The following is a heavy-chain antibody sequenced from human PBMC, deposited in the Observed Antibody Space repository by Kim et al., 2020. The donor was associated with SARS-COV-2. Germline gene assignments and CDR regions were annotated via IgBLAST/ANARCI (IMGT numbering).Heavy chain of an antibody. Sequence: SVKVSCKTSGGTFTNYAIIWVRQAPGQGLEWLGRVIAALSLSNYAQTFEGRVTITADRSTKTAYMELSSLRSEDTAVYYCARELTGGNDAFDLWGQGTMVAVSS. V-gene: IGHV1-69*04. CDR3: ARELTGGNDAFDL. D-gene: IGHD7-27*01. CDR2: VIAALSLS. J-gene: IGHJ3*01. CDR1: GGTFTNYA.